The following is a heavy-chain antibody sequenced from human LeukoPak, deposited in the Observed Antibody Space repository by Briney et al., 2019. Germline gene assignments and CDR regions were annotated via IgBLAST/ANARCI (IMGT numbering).Heavy chain of an antibody. CDR2: IRYDGSNK. V-gene: IGHV3-30*02. CDR1: GFTFSSYG. D-gene: IGHD3-10*01. CDR3: AKVDGSGTYYPNFDY. J-gene: IGHJ4*02. Sequence: GGSLRLSCAASGFTFSSYGMHWVRQAPGKGLEWVAFIRYDGSNKYYADSVKGRFTISRDNSKNTLYLQMNSLRAEDTAVYYCAKVDGSGTYYPNFDYWGQGTLVTVSS.